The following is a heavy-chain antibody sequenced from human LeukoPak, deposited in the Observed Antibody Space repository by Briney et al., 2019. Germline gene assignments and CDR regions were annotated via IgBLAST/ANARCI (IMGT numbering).Heavy chain of an antibody. D-gene: IGHD6-13*01. V-gene: IGHV4-34*01. J-gene: IGHJ4*02. CDR3: ARVRQQLVPAYFDH. CDR1: GGSFSGYY. Sequence: PSETLSLTCAVYGGSFSGYYWSWIRQPPGKGLEWIGEINHSGSTNYNPSLKSRVTISVDTSKNQFSLKLSSVTAADTAVYYCARVRQQLVPAYFDHWGQGTLVTVSS. CDR2: INHSGST.